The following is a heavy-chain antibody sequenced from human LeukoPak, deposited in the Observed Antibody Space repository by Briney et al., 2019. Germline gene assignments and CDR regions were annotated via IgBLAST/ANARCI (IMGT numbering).Heavy chain of an antibody. Sequence: PGGSLRLSCAASGFTVSSNYMSWVRQAPGKGLEWVSVIYSGGSTDYADSVKGRFTISRDNSKNTLYLQMNSLRAEDTAVYYCARESGSSGYAGYFDFRGQGTLVTVSS. CDR3: ARESGSSGYAGYFDF. D-gene: IGHD3-22*01. CDR1: GFTVSSNY. J-gene: IGHJ4*02. V-gene: IGHV3-53*05. CDR2: IYSGGST.